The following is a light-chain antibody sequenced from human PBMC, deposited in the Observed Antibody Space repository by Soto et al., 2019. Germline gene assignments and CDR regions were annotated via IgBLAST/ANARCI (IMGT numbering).Light chain of an antibody. CDR3: LQRNNWPPWT. J-gene: IGKJ1*01. V-gene: IGKV3D-20*02. CDR2: GAS. Sequence: EIVLTQSPGTLSLSPGERATLSCRASQSVSSTYLIWYQQKPGQAPRLLIYGASSRAAGIPDRFSGSWSGTDFTLTISGLEPEDFALYYCLQRNNWPPWTFGQGTKVDIK. CDR1: QSVSSTY.